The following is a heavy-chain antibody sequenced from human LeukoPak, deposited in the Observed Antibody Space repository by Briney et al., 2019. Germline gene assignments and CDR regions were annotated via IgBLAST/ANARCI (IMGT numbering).Heavy chain of an antibody. Sequence: ASVKVSCKPSGYTFTGFALSWVRQAPGQGLEWMGWISTYSGNTNYAQKLQGRVTMTTDISTSTAYMELKSLKSDDTAPYYCAREYSYGLGDLDYWGQGTLVTVSS. CDR1: GYTFTGFA. J-gene: IGHJ4*02. CDR3: AREYSYGLGDLDY. V-gene: IGHV1-18*01. CDR2: ISTYSGNT. D-gene: IGHD5-18*01.